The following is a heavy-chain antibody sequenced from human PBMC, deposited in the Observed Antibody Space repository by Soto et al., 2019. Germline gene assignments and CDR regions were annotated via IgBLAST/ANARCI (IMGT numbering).Heavy chain of an antibody. CDR1: GCSIGSDNYS. D-gene: IGHD3-10*01. CDR2: IYQSGST. CDR3: ALTYYRGSENSSGMGV. V-gene: IGHV4-30-2*01. J-gene: IGHJ6*02. Sequence: SETLSLTCAVSGCSIGSDNYSWSWIRQPPGKGLEWIGYIYQSGSTYYSPSLQSRATISMDRSRSQLSLRLSSVTAADTAVYYCALTYYRGSENSSGMGVWGQGTPVTVSS.